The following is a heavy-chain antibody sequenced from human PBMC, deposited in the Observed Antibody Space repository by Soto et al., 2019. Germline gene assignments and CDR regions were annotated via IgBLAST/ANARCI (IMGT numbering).Heavy chain of an antibody. J-gene: IGHJ4*02. D-gene: IGHD6-19*01. CDR1: GYPFTTYD. CDR2: RNLNSGHT. Sequence: QVQLVQSGAEVKKPGASVKVSCKASGYPFTTYDISWVRQAAGQGLEWMGWRNLNSGHTYYAQRFQGRVTMTRNTSLSTDYMELTSLSSEDTAVYYCARGRGWRDYWGQGTLVTVSS. CDR3: ARGRGWRDY. V-gene: IGHV1-8*01.